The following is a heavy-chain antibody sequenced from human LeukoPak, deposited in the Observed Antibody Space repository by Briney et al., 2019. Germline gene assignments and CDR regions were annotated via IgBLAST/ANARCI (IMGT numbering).Heavy chain of an antibody. V-gene: IGHV4-34*01. J-gene: IGHJ5*02. CDR1: GGSFSGYY. CDR3: ASRRSNVPPLS. CDR2: INHSGST. Sequence: PSETLSLTCAVYGGSFSGYYWSWIRQPPGKGLEWIGEINHSGSTNYNPSLKSRVTISVDTSKYQFSLKLSSVTAADTAVYYCASRRSNVPPLSWGQGTLVTVSS. D-gene: IGHD6-6*01.